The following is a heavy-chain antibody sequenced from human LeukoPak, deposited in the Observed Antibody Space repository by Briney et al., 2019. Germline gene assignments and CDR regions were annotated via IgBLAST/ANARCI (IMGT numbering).Heavy chain of an antibody. D-gene: IGHD2-2*01. CDR2: IYYSGST. V-gene: IGHV4-61*01. J-gene: IGHJ5*02. CDR3: ASHCSSTGCPASLNWFDP. Sequence: PSETLSLTCTVSGGSVSSGSYYWSWIRQPPGKGLEWIGYIYYSGSTNYNPSLKSRVTISVDTSKNQFSLKLSSVTAADTAMYYCASHCSSTGCPASLNWFDPWGQGTLVTVSS. CDR1: GGSVSSGSYY.